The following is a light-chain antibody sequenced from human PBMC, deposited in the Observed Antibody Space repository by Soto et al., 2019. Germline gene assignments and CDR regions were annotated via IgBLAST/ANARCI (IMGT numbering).Light chain of an antibody. CDR3: QQYGSSPLIT. Sequence: EIVLXQXPXXLSLSPGERATLSCRASQSVSSSYLAWYQRKPGQAPRLLIYGASSRATGIPDRFSGSGSGTDFTLTISRLEPEDFAVYYCQQYGSSPLITFGQGTRLEIK. J-gene: IGKJ5*01. CDR2: GAS. V-gene: IGKV3-20*01. CDR1: QSVSSSY.